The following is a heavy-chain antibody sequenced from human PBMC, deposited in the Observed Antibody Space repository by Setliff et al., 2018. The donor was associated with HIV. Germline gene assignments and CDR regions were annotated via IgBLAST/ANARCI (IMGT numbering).Heavy chain of an antibody. J-gene: IGHJ6*03. D-gene: IGHD6-13*01. CDR3: ARHRDPPGTSWIYYYYYMDL. Sequence: SETLSLTCAVYGGSFSGYYWSWIRQPPGKGLEWIGEISHGGSTNYNPSLKSRVTISVDTSKNQFSLKLSSVNAADTAVHYCARHRDPPGTSWIYYYYYMDLWGEGTTVTVSS. V-gene: IGHV4-34*01. CDR1: GGSFSGYY. CDR2: ISHGGST.